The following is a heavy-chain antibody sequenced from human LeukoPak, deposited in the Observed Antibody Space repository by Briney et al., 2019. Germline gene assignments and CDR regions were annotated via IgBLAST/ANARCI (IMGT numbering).Heavy chain of an antibody. CDR1: GYTFTSYA. D-gene: IGHD2-2*01. V-gene: IGHV1-18*01. CDR3: ARDDAYCSSTSCYVTGSAHYYYGMDV. CDR2: ISAYNGNT. Sequence: ASVKVSCKASGYTFTSYAMHWVRQAPGQRLEWMGWISAYNGNTNYAQKLQGRVTMTTDTSTSTAYMELRSLRSDDTAVYYCARDDAYCSSTSCYVTGSAHYYYGMDVWGQGTTVTVSS. J-gene: IGHJ6*02.